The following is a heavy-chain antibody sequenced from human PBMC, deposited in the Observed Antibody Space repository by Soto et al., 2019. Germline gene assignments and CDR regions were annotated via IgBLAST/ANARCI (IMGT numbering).Heavy chain of an antibody. J-gene: IGHJ3*02. CDR3: AGAMAASDAFDI. V-gene: IGHV3-33*01. D-gene: IGHD6-19*01. Sequence: GGSLRLSCAASGFTFSSYGMHWVRQAPGKGLEWVAVIWYDGSNKYYADSVKGRFTISRDNSKNTLYLQMNSLRAEDTAVYYCAGAMAASDAFDIWGQGTMVTVSS. CDR2: IWYDGSNK. CDR1: GFTFSSYG.